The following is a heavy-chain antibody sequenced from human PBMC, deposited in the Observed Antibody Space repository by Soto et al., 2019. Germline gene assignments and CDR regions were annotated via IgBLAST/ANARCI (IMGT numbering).Heavy chain of an antibody. CDR2: ISYDGSNK. CDR1: GFTFSSYA. D-gene: IGHD6-13*01. Sequence: QVQLVESGGGVVQPGRSLRLSCAASGFTFSSYAMHWVRQAPGKGLEWVAVISYDGSNKYYADSVKGRFTISRDNSKNPLYLQMNSLRAEDTAVYYCAREIAAAMNWFDPWGQGTLVTVSS. CDR3: AREIAAAMNWFDP. V-gene: IGHV3-30-3*01. J-gene: IGHJ5*02.